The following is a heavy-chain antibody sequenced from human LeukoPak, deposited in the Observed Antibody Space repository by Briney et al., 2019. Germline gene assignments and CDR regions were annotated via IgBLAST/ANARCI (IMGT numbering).Heavy chain of an antibody. V-gene: IGHV3-30*02. J-gene: IGHJ5*02. CDR2: IRYDESHK. CDR3: AKVVGAYSYGFAAPLDP. Sequence: PGGSLRLSCAASGFTFSGYGMHWVRQAPGKGLEWVAFIRYDESHKYYIDSVKGRFTISRDNSKNTLYLQMNSLRAEDTAVYYCAKVVGAYSYGFAAPLDPWGQGTLVTVSS. D-gene: IGHD5-18*01. CDR1: GFTFSGYG.